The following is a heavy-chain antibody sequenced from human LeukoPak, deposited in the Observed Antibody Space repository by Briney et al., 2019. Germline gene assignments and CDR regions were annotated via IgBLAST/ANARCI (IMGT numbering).Heavy chain of an antibody. CDR2: INHCGST. D-gene: IGHD6-19*01. CDR1: GGSFSGYY. J-gene: IGHJ4*02. V-gene: IGHV4-34*01. Sequence: SETLSLTCTVYGGSFSGYYWSWIRQPPGKGLEWIGEINHCGSTNYNPSLKSRVTISVDTSKNQFSLKLSSVTAADTAVYYCARTQGSGWYRSLPLPVTGKYYFDYWGQGTLATVSS. CDR3: ARTQGSGWYRSLPLPVTGKYYFDY.